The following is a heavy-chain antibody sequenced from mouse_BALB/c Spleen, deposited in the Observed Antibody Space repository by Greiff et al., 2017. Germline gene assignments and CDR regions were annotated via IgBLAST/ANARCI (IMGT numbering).Heavy chain of an antibody. CDR1: GFTFSSFG. J-gene: IGHJ2*01. CDR2: ISSGSSTI. CDR3: ARLIMTGGYYFDY. Sequence: EVQLVESGGGLVQPGGSRKLSCAASGFTFSSFGMHWVRQAPEKGLEWVAYISSGSSTIYYADTVKGRFTISRDNPKNTLFLQMTSLRSEDTAMYYCARLIMTGGYYFDYWGQGTTLTVSS. D-gene: IGHD2-4*01. V-gene: IGHV5-17*02.